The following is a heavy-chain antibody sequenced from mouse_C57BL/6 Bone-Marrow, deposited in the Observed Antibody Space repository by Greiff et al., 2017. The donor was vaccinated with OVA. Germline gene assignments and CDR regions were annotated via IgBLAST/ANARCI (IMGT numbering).Heavy chain of an antibody. V-gene: IGHV1-82*01. Sequence: VQLKQSGPELVKPGASVKISCKASGYAFSSSWMNWVKQRPGKGLEWIGRIYPGDGDTNYNGKFKGKATLTADKSSSTAYMQLSSLTSEDSAVYFCARGITTVEDYYAMDYWGQGTSVTVSS. CDR3: ARGITTVEDYYAMDY. CDR1: GYAFSSSW. D-gene: IGHD1-1*01. CDR2: IYPGDGDT. J-gene: IGHJ4*01.